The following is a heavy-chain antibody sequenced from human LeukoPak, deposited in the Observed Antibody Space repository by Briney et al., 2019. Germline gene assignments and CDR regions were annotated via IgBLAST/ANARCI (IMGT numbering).Heavy chain of an antibody. CDR2: IYTSGST. J-gene: IGHJ3*02. V-gene: IGHV4-61*02. CDR1: GGSISSGSYY. D-gene: IGHD3-22*01. CDR3: AADYYDSSGYYYVGAFDI. Sequence: SQTLSLTCTVSGGSISSGSYYWSWIRQPAGRGLEWIGRIYTSGSTHYNPSLKSRVTISVDTSKNQFSPKLSSVTAADTAVYYCAADYYDSSGYYYVGAFDIWGQGTMATVSS.